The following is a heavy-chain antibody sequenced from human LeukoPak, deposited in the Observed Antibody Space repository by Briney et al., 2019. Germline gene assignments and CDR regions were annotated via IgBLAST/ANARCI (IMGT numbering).Heavy chain of an antibody. J-gene: IGHJ4*02. CDR1: GYTFTGYY. D-gene: IGHD2-2*01. V-gene: IGHV1-2*02. CDR3: ARGYCSSTSCYRTVRFDY. Sequence: ASVKVSCKASGYTFTGYYMHWVRQAPGQGLEWMGWINPNSGGTNYAQKFQGRVTMTRDTPISTAYMELSRLRSDDTAVYYCARGYCSSTSCYRTVRFDYWGQGTLVTVSS. CDR2: INPNSGGT.